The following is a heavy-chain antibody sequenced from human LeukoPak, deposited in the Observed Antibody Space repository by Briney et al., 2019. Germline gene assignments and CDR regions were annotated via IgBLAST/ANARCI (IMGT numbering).Heavy chain of an antibody. J-gene: IGHJ4*02. CDR3: ARALPSAPFDY. D-gene: IGHD1-26*01. CDR2: IYYSGST. Sequence: SETLSLTCTVSGGSISSYYWSWIRQPPGKGLEWIGYIYYSGSTNYNPSLKSRVTISVDTSKNQSSLKLSSVTAADTAVYYCARALPSAPFDYWGQGTLVTVSS. V-gene: IGHV4-59*01. CDR1: GGSISSYY.